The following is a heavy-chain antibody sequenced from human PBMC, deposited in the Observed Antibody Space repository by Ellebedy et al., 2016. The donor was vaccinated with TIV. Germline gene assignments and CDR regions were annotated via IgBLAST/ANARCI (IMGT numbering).Heavy chain of an antibody. V-gene: IGHV4-59*12. CDR1: GGSISSYY. CDR2: IYHNGGT. J-gene: IGHJ4*02. CDR3: ARVVAVADARDY. Sequence: SETLSLTCTVSGGSISSYYWSWIRQPPGKGLEWVGYIYHNGGTNYSPSLKSRLTISVDTSRNQFSLKLSSVTAADTAVYYCARVVAVADARDYWGQGTLVTVSS. D-gene: IGHD6-19*01.